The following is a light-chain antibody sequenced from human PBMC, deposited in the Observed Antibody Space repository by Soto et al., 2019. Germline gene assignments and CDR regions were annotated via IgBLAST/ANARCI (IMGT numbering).Light chain of an antibody. CDR3: QQYYSTPWT. CDR1: QSVLSSSNNKNY. CDR2: WAS. J-gene: IGKJ1*01. Sequence: DIVITQSPDSLAESLGERAAINCKSSQSVLSSSNNKNYLAGYHQKPGQPPKLLIYWASTRESGVPDRISGSESGTDFTLTISSLQAEDVAVYYCQQYYSTPWTFGQGTKVEIK. V-gene: IGKV4-1*01.